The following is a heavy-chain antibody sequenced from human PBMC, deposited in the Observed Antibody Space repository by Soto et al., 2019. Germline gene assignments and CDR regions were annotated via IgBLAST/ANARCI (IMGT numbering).Heavy chain of an antibody. CDR1: GGSISSYY. D-gene: IGHD3-3*01. Sequence: SETLSLTCTVSGGSISSYYWGWIRQPPGKGLEWIGYIYYSGSTNYNPSLKSRVTISVDTSKNQFSLKLSSVTAADTAVYYCARGTIFGVVIDWFDPWGQGTLVTVSS. V-gene: IGHV4-59*01. CDR2: IYYSGST. CDR3: ARGTIFGVVIDWFDP. J-gene: IGHJ5*02.